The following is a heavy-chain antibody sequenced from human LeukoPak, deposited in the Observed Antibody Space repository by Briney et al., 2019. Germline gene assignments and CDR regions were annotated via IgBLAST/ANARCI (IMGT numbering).Heavy chain of an antibody. J-gene: IGHJ3*02. D-gene: IGHD3-22*01. CDR2: FYYTGTS. Sequence: SETLSLTCTVSNGSISRSYWSWIRQPPGKGLEWIGYFYYTGTSDYNPSLRSRVTISGDTSKNQFSLKLSSVTAADAAVYFCARGPYSYDSSGAFDIWGQGTMVTVSS. V-gene: IGHV4-59*08. CDR1: NGSISRSY. CDR3: ARGPYSYDSSGAFDI.